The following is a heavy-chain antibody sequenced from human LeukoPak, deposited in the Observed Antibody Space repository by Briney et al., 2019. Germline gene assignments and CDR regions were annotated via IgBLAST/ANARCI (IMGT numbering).Heavy chain of an antibody. CDR3: AKDSDQELGSVDY. Sequence: GGSLRLSCAASGFTFSSYAMSWVRQAPGKGLEWVSAVSGSGGRTYYADSVKGRFTISRDNSKNTLYLQMNSLRAEDTAVYYCAKDSDQELGSVDYWGQGTLVTVSS. CDR1: GFTFSSYA. V-gene: IGHV3-23*01. J-gene: IGHJ4*02. D-gene: IGHD6-13*01. CDR2: VSGSGGRT.